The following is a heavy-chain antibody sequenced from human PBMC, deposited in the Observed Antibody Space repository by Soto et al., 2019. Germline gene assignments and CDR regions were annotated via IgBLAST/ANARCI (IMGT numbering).Heavy chain of an antibody. CDR1: GFTFSDST. CDR3: TSSFVVVTAIAAS. Sequence: EVQLVESGGGLVQPGGSLKLSCAASGFTFSDSTMHWVRQASGKGLEWVGRIRNKANSYATAYAASVKGRFTVSRDDPKNTAYLQMNGRKTEDTAVYYCTSSFVVVTAIAASWGQGTLVTVSS. CDR2: IRNKANSYAT. J-gene: IGHJ5*02. V-gene: IGHV3-73*02. D-gene: IGHD2-21*02.